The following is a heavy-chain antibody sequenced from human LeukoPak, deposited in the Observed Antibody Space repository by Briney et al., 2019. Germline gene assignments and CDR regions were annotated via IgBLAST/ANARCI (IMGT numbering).Heavy chain of an antibody. Sequence: GGSLRLSCAASGFTFSSHWMNWVRQAPGKGLEWVANINEDGSEKYYVDSVKGRFTISRDNAKNSLCLHMNSLRAEDTAIFYCAREGYYGAFDIWGEGTMVTVSS. CDR1: GFTFSSHW. V-gene: IGHV3-7*05. CDR3: AREGYYGAFDI. J-gene: IGHJ3*02. CDR2: INEDGSEK. D-gene: IGHD3-10*01.